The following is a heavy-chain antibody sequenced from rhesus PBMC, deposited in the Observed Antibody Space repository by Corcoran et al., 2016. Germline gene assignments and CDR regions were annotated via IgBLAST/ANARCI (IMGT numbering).Heavy chain of an antibody. Sequence: QVTLKESGPALVKPTQTLTLTRTFSGFSISTSEMGVGWIGQTQGKAQEWLANIYWDDGKSFKQSLENRLTNSKHTSKKQVCLTITNMYPVDTATSYCARGGWTNPETTTFDYWGQVVLVTVSS. D-gene: IGHD4-11*01. CDR1: GFSISTSEMG. J-gene: IGHJ4*01. CDR2: IYWDDGK. V-gene: IGHV2S1*01. CDR3: ARGGWTNPETTTFDY.